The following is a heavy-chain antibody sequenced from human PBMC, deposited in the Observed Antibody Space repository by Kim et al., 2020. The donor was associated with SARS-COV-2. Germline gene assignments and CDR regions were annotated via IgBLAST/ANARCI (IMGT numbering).Heavy chain of an antibody. CDR3: ATNRDYGDWYFDL. V-gene: IGHV1-24*01. D-gene: IGHD4-17*01. Sequence: YARKFQGRVTMTEDTSTDTAYMELSSLRSEDTAVYYCATNRDYGDWYFDLWGRGTLVTVSS. J-gene: IGHJ2*01.